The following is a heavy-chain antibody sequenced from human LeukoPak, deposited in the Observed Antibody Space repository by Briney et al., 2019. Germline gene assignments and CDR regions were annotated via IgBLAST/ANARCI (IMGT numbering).Heavy chain of an antibody. D-gene: IGHD5-18*01. CDR3: AREGGYSYGRRGAFDI. CDR2: INPNSGGT. Sequence: ASVKVSCKASGYTFTGYDMHWVRQAPGQGLEWMGWINPNSGGTNYAQKFQGRVTMTGDTSISTAYMELSRLRSDDTAVYYCAREGGYSYGRRGAFDIWGQGTMVTVSS. CDR1: GYTFTGYD. J-gene: IGHJ3*02. V-gene: IGHV1-2*02.